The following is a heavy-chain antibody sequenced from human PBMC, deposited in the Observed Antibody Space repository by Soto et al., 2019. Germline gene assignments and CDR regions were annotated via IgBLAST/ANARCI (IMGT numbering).Heavy chain of an antibody. V-gene: IGHV4-4*07. D-gene: IGHD4-17*01. CDR3: ARATRHGDYGDLNLFDP. J-gene: IGHJ5*02. CDR2: IYTSGST. Sequence: QVQLQESGPGLVKPSETLSLTCTVSGGSISSYYWSWIRQPAGKGLEWIGRIYTSGSTNYNPSLKSRVTMSVDTSKNQFSLKLSSVTAADTAVYYCARATRHGDYGDLNLFDPWGQGTLVTVSS. CDR1: GGSISSYY.